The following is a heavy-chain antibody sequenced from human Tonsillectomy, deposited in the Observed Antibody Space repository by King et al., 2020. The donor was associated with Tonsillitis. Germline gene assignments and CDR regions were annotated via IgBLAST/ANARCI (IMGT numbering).Heavy chain of an antibody. CDR1: GYSFSNYW. V-gene: IGHV5-51*01. CDR2: IYPGDSDT. CDR3: AGQMRVYDSSGHYSAFDY. Sequence: VQLVESGAEVKKPGESLKISCEGSGYSFSNYWIGWVRQIPGKGLEGMGIIYPGDSDTRYSPSSQGQVPISAGKPITTAYLQWSSLKAPDTAMYYCAGQMRVYDSSGHYSAFDYWGQGTLVTVSS. D-gene: IGHD3-22*01. J-gene: IGHJ4*02.